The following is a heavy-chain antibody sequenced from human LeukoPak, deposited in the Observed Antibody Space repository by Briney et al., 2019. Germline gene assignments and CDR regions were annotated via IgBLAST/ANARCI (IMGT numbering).Heavy chain of an antibody. D-gene: IGHD3-22*01. Sequence: SETLSLTCTVSGGSISSYYWSWIRQPPGKGLEWIGYIYYSGSTNYNPSLKSRVTISVDTSKNQFSLKLSSVTAADTAVYYCASSDSSGFEWGTFDYWGQGTLVTVPA. V-gene: IGHV4-59*01. CDR2: IYYSGST. CDR3: ASSDSSGFEWGTFDY. J-gene: IGHJ4*02. CDR1: GGSISSYY.